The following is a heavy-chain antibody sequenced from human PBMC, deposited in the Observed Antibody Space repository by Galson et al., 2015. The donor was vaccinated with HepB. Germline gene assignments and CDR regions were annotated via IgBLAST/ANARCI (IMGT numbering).Heavy chain of an antibody. CDR1: GDSVSSNSAA. Sequence: CAISGDSVSSNSAAWNWIRQSPSRGLEWLGRTYYRSKWYNDYAVSVKSRITINPDTSKNQFSLQLNSVTPEDTAVYYCARVACSSTSCRPHGAFDIWGQGTMVTVSS. J-gene: IGHJ3*02. CDR3: ARVACSSTSCRPHGAFDI. CDR2: TYYRSKWYN. D-gene: IGHD2-2*01. V-gene: IGHV6-1*01.